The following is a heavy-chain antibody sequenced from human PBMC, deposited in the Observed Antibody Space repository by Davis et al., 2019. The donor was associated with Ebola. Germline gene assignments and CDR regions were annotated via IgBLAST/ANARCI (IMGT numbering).Heavy chain of an antibody. V-gene: IGHV1-69*06. D-gene: IGHD3-9*01. J-gene: IGHJ4*02. CDR1: GGTLSSYA. CDR3: ARSDALRYFDWIHSNFDY. CDR2: IIPIFGTA. Sequence: SVTVSCKASGGTLSSYAISWVRQAPGQGLEWMGGIIPIFGTANYAQKFQGRVTITADKSTSTAYMELSSLRSEDTAVYYCARSDALRYFDWIHSNFDYWGQGTLVTVSS.